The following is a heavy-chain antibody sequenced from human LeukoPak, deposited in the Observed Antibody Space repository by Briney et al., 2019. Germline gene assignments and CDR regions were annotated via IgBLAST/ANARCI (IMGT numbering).Heavy chain of an antibody. V-gene: IGHV3-74*01. D-gene: IGHD6-13*01. CDR1: GFIFSDYW. Sequence: GGSLRLSCAPSGFIFSDYWFHWVRQTPGQGLVWVAAINRDGTGISHADSVRGRFTISRDNSKNTLYLQMNSLRAEDTAVYYCAKGAGPFDYWGQGTLVTVSS. CDR2: INRDGTGI. CDR3: AKGAGPFDY. J-gene: IGHJ4*02.